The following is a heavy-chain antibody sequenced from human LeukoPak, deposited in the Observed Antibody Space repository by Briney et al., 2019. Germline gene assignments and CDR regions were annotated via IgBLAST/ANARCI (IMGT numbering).Heavy chain of an antibody. V-gene: IGHV4-59*01. CDR1: GDSISRYY. Sequence: SETLSLTCIVSGDSISRYYWSWIRQPPGKGLEWIGYMYHSGNTNYNPSLKSRIAMSVDTSKKQFSLKLRSVTAADTAVYYCARVGYCSGGGCYGLDYWGQGTLVTVSS. D-gene: IGHD2-15*01. CDR3: ARVGYCSGGGCYGLDY. J-gene: IGHJ4*02. CDR2: MYHSGNT.